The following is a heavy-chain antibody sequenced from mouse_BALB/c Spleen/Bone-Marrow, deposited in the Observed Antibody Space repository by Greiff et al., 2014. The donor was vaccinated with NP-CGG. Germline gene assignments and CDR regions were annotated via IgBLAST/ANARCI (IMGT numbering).Heavy chain of an antibody. CDR3: ARYWDAY. V-gene: IGHV1-7*01. D-gene: IGHD4-1*01. CDR2: IDPRTAYT. J-gene: IGHJ3*01. Sequence: VQLQQSGAELAKPGASVKMSCKVSDYTFTSYWIHWVKQRPGQGLEWIGYIDPRTAYTEYCQKFKDKATLTADKSSSTAYMQLSSLTSEDSAVYYCARYWDAYWGQGTLVTVSA. CDR1: DYTFTSYW.